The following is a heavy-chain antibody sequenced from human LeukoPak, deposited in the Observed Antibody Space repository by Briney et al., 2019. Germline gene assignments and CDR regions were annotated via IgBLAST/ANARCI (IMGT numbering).Heavy chain of an antibody. V-gene: IGHV4-34*01. Sequence: ETLSLTCAVYGGSLSGYYWSWIRQPPGKGLEWIGEINHSGSTNYNPSLKSRVTISVDTSKNQFSLKLSSVTAADTAVYYCATQILLCHYYWGQGTLVTVSS. CDR3: ATQILLCHYY. CDR2: INHSGST. CDR1: GGSLSGYY. J-gene: IGHJ4*02. D-gene: IGHD3-10*02.